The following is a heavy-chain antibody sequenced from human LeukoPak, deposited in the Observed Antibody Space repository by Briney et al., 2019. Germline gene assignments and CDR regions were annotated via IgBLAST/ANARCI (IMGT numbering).Heavy chain of an antibody. D-gene: IGHD4-11*01. CDR1: GFTFTSSA. CDR2: IVVGSGNT. J-gene: IGHJ4*02. CDR3: AAELVPYSNYLGDY. Sequence: SVKVSCKASGFTFTSSAMQWVRQARGQRLEWIGWIVVGSGNTNYAQKFQERVTITRDMSTSTAYMELSSLRSEDTAVYYCAAELVPYSNYLGDYWGQGTLVTVSS. V-gene: IGHV1-58*02.